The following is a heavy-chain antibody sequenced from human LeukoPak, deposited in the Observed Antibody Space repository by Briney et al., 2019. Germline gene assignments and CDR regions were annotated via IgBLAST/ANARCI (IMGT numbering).Heavy chain of an antibody. CDR3: ARTRRGSYYQYFDY. CDR2: IYSGGST. J-gene: IGHJ4*02. D-gene: IGHD1-26*01. CDR1: GFTVSSNY. Sequence: GGSLRLSXAASGFTVSSNYMSWLRQAPGKGLEWVSVIYSGGSTYYADSVKGRFTISRDNSKNTLYLQMNSLRAEDTAVYYCARTRRGSYYQYFDYWGQGTLVTVSS. V-gene: IGHV3-53*01.